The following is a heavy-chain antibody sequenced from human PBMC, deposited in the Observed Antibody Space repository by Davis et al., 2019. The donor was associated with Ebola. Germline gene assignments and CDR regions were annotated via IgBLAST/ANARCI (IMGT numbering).Heavy chain of an antibody. CDR2: IYYSGST. D-gene: IGHD3-3*01. Sequence: SETLSLTCAVYGGSFSGYYWSWIRQPPGKGLEWIGYIYYSGSTNYNPSLKSRVTISVDTSKNQFSLKLSSVTAADTAVYYCARMRRTSPDYWGQGTLVTVSS. V-gene: IGHV4-59*08. CDR1: GGSFSGYY. J-gene: IGHJ4*02. CDR3: ARMRRTSPDY.